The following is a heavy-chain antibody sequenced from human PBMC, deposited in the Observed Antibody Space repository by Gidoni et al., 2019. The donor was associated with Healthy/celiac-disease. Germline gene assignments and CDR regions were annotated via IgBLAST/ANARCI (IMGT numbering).Heavy chain of an antibody. V-gene: IGHV3-30*04. D-gene: IGHD1-26*01. CDR2: ISYDGRNK. Sequence: QVQLVESGGGVVQPGRSLRLSCAASGFTFSSDAMTWVRQAPGKGLEWGAVISYDGRNKYYADSGKGRFTISRDNSKNTLYLQMNSLRAEDTAVYYCARISVGNDYWGQGTLVTVSS. J-gene: IGHJ4*02. CDR1: GFTFSSDA. CDR3: ARISVGNDY.